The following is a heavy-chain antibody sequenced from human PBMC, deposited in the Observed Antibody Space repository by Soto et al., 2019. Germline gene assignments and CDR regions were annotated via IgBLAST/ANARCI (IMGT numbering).Heavy chain of an antibody. CDR3: ARGHKYSSSWYGWFDP. CDR2: INPNSGGT. J-gene: IGHJ5*02. Sequence: QVQLVQSGAEVKKPGASVKVSCKASGYTFTGYYMHWVRQAPGQGLEWMGWINPNSGGTNYAQKFQGWVTMTRDTSISTAYMELSRRRSDDTAVYYCARGHKYSSSWYGWFDPWGQGTLVTVSS. V-gene: IGHV1-2*04. D-gene: IGHD6-13*01. CDR1: GYTFTGYY.